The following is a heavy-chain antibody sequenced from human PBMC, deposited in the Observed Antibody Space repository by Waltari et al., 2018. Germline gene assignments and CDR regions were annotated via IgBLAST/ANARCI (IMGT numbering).Heavy chain of an antibody. D-gene: IGHD2-8*01. CDR2: IVYNGNT. Sequence: QVQLQESGPGLVKPSETLSLTCTVSGGSISSYYRGWIRQPPGKGLEYIGHIVYNGNTDYNPSLRSRITLSVDLSKNQFSLKVNSVTAADTAVYYCARWYCTSGSCNHLDFWGQGALVTVSS. CDR1: GGSISSYY. V-gene: IGHV4-59*01. J-gene: IGHJ4*02. CDR3: ARWYCTSGSCNHLDF.